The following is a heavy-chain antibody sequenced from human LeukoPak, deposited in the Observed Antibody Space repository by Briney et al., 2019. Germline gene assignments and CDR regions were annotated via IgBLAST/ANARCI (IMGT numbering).Heavy chain of an antibody. Sequence: GGSLRLSCAASGFTFDDYSMHWVRQAPGKGLEWVSSISSSSSYIYYADSVKGRFTISRDNAKNSLYLQMNSLRAEDTAVYYCAANGGRATGAFDIWGQGTMVTVSS. CDR1: GFTFDDYS. D-gene: IGHD1-26*01. CDR2: ISSSSSYI. J-gene: IGHJ3*02. CDR3: AANGGRATGAFDI. V-gene: IGHV3-21*04.